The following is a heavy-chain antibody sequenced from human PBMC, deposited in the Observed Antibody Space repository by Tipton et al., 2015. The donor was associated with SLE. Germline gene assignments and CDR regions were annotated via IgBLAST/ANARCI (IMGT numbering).Heavy chain of an antibody. CDR2: ISDSGVNI. CDR3: AAELEREAFDI. V-gene: IGHV3-23*01. J-gene: IGHJ3*02. CDR1: GFTFSSYG. Sequence: SLRLSCAASGFTFSSYGMSWVRQSPGKGLEWVSSISDSGVNIYYADSVKGRFTISRDNSKNTLYLQMNSLRAEDTAVYYCAAELEREAFDIWGQGTMVTVS. D-gene: IGHD1-1*01.